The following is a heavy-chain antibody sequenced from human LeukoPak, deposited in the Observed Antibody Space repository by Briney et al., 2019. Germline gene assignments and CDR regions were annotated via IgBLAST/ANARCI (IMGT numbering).Heavy chain of an antibody. CDR1: GFIFSNYA. V-gene: IGHV3-23*01. D-gene: IGHD5/OR15-5a*01. CDR2: FIYSGGGT. CDR3: AKDRRPDGVYDLDY. J-gene: IGHJ4*02. Sequence: GASLRLSCAASGFIFSNYAMNWVRQASGKGLEWVSFIYSGGGTKYADSVRGRFTISRDNSRNTLYLQMSSLRSEDTAVYYCAKDRRPDGVYDLDYWGQGTLVTVSS.